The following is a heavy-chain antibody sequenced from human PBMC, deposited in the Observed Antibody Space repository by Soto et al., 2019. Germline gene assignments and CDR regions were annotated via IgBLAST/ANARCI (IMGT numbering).Heavy chain of an antibody. J-gene: IGHJ6*02. CDR2: ISYDGSNK. CDR1: GFTFSSYG. V-gene: IGHV3-30*18. CDR3: AKDGATIRYSYYYYYYGMDV. Sequence: QVQLVESGGGVVQPGRSLRLSCAASGFTFSSYGMHWVRQAPGKGLEWVAVISYDGSNKYYADSVKGRFTISRDNSKNTLYLQMNSLRAEDTAVYYCAKDGATIRYSYYYYYYGMDVWGQGTTVTVSS. D-gene: IGHD5-12*01.